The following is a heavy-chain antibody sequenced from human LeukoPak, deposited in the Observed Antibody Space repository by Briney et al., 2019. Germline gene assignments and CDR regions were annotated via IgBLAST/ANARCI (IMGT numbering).Heavy chain of an antibody. Sequence: SGPTLVKPTQTLALTCTFSGFSLSTSGVAVAWTRQPPGKALEWLALIYWDDDKRYSPSLKSRLTITKDTSKNQVVLTLTNMDPVDTATYYCAQLLYYDGTVYSTYYFDFWGQGALVTVSS. D-gene: IGHD3-22*01. CDR1: GFSLSTSGVA. CDR2: IYWDDDK. CDR3: AQLLYYDGTVYSTYYFDF. J-gene: IGHJ4*02. V-gene: IGHV2-5*02.